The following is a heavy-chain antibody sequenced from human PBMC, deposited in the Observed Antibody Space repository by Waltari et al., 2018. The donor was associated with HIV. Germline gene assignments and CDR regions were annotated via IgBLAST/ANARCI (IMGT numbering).Heavy chain of an antibody. Sequence: QVQLQQWGAGLLKPSETLSLTCAVYGGSFSGYYWSWIRQPPGKGLEWIGEINHSGSTNYNPSLKSRVTISVDTSKNQFSLKLSSVTAADTAVYYCARGNVDTAMVRGGLDYWGQGTLVTVSS. CDR1: GGSFSGYY. CDR2: INHSGST. D-gene: IGHD5-18*01. CDR3: ARGNVDTAMVRGGLDY. V-gene: IGHV4-34*01. J-gene: IGHJ4*02.